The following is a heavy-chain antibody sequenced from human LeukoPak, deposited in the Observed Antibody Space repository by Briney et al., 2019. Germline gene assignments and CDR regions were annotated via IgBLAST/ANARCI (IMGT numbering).Heavy chain of an antibody. CDR2: INHSGYT. V-gene: IGHV4-34*01. D-gene: IGHD3-22*01. J-gene: IGHJ4*02. Sequence: PSETLSLTCAVSGESSFSSYYWSWIRQPPGGALEWIGEINHSGYTNYNPSLKSRVTLSIDTSKNPFSLRLNSVTAADTAVYYCSRQVVGNDYWGQGTLVTVSS. CDR3: SRQVVGNDY. CDR1: GESSFSSYY.